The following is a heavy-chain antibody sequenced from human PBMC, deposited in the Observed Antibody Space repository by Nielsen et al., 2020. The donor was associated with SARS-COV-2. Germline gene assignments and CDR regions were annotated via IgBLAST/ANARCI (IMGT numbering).Heavy chain of an antibody. D-gene: IGHD1-1*01. CDR2: IYSGGST. CDR3: ARDRYEGYFDY. J-gene: IGHJ4*02. Sequence: GGSLRLSCVASGFTFIDAWMSWVRQAPGKGLEWVSVIYSGGSTYYADSVKGRFTISRDNSKNTLYLQMNSLRAEDTAVYYCARDRYEGYFDYWGQGTLVTVSS. CDR1: GFTFIDAW. V-gene: IGHV3-53*01.